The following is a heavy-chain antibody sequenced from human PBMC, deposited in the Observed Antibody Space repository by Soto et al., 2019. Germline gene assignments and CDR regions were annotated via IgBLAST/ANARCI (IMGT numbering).Heavy chain of an antibody. V-gene: IGHV3-49*03. D-gene: IGHD3-16*02. CDR3: TRDRPADDYDYVWGSYRPAHYYGMDV. CDR1: GFTFGDYA. Sequence: GGSLRLSCTASGFTFGDYAMSWFRQAPGKGLEWVGFIRSKAYGGTTEYAASVKGRFTISRDDSKSIAYLQMNSLKTEDTAVYYCTRDRPADDYDYVWGSYRPAHYYGMDVWGQGTTVTVSS. J-gene: IGHJ6*02. CDR2: IRSKAYGGTT.